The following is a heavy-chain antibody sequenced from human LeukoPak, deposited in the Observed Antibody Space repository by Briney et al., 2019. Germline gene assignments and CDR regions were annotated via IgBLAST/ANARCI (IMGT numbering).Heavy chain of an antibody. Sequence: KPSETLSLTCTVSGGSISSGGYYWSWIRQHPGKGLEWIGYIYYSGSTYYNPSLKSRVTISVDTSKNQFSLKPSSVTAADTAVYYCARVNAKERPFDYWGQGTLVTVSS. V-gene: IGHV4-31*03. CDR1: GGSISSGGYY. J-gene: IGHJ4*02. CDR2: IYYSGST. CDR3: ARVNAKERPFDY. D-gene: IGHD1-1*01.